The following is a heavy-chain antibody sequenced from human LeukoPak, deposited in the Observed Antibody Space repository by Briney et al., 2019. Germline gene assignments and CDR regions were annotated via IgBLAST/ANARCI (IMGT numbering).Heavy chain of an antibody. CDR1: GYRFSNYW. CDR3: ARVGSGGNHMDV. CDR2: IYPGDSDT. J-gene: IGHJ6*03. V-gene: IGHV5-51*01. D-gene: IGHD1-14*01. Sequence: GESLKISCEGSGYRFSNYWIGWVRQMPGKGLEWMGVIYPGDSDTRYSPSFQGQVTISVDKSIGTAYLQWSSLKASDTAMYFCARVGSGGNHMDVWGKGTTVTVSS.